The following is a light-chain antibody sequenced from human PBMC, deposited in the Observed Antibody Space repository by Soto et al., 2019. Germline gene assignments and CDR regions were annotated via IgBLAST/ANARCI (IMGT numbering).Light chain of an antibody. CDR1: QSVSSSY. CDR3: QHYGASPPWT. Sequence: EKVMTPAPATLSVSPGERATLSGRASQSVSSSYLAWYQQKPGQAPRLLIYGASSRATGIPARFSGWGSGTDFTLVISRLEPPDFAVYYCQHYGASPPWTFGPGTKVDI. CDR2: GAS. J-gene: IGKJ1*01. V-gene: IGKV3-20*01.